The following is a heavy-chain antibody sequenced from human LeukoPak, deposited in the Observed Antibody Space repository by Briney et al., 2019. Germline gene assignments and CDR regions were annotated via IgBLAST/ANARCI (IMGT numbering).Heavy chain of an antibody. J-gene: IGHJ4*02. V-gene: IGHV4-4*07. CDR1: GGSISSYY. D-gene: IGHD2-2*02. CDR2: IYTSGST. CDR3: ARDSGGYCSSTSCYNRKAKNDY. Sequence: SETLSLTCTVSGGSISSYYWSWIRQPAGKGLEWIGRIYTSGSTNYNPSLKSRVTMSVDTSKNQFSLKLSSVTAADTAVYYCARDSGGYCSSTSCYNRKAKNDYWGQGTLVTVSS.